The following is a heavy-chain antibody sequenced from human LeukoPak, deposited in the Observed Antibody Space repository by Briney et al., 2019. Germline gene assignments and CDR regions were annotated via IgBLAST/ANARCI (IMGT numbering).Heavy chain of an antibody. D-gene: IGHD4-17*01. J-gene: IGHJ4*02. V-gene: IGHV3-21*01. CDR3: ARGPMSTVNLDY. CDR2: ISSSSNYI. CDR1: GFTFSSYT. Sequence: PGGSLRLSCAASGFTFSSYTMNWVHQAPGKGLEWVSSISSSSNYIYYTDSVKGRFTISRDNAKNSLSLQMNSLRAEDTAAYYCARGPMSTVNLDYWGQGTLVTVSS.